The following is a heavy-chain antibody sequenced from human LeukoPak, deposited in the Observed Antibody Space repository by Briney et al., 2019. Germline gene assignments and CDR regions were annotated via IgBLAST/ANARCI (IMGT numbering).Heavy chain of an antibody. CDR2: TSSSSGTI. CDR1: GFTFSTYN. Sequence: PGGSLRLSCAASGFTFSTYNMNWVRQAPGKGLEWVSYTSSSSGTIYYADSVQGRFTISRDNAKNSLYLQMNSLRAEDTAVYYCARRLTASGKHYFDYWGQGTLVTVSS. CDR3: ARRLTASGKHYFDY. J-gene: IGHJ4*02. V-gene: IGHV3-48*01. D-gene: IGHD6-13*01.